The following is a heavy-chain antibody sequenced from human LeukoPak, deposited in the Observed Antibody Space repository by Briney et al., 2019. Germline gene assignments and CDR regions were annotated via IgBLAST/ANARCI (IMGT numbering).Heavy chain of an antibody. D-gene: IGHD6-13*01. CDR1: GFTFSSYW. V-gene: IGHV3-7*01. CDR2: IKQDGSEK. CDR3: ARGVYIAAAQYGY. Sequence: PGGSLRLSCAASGFTFSSYWMSWVRQAPGKGLEWVANIKQDGSEKYYVDSVKGRFTISRDNAKNSLYPQMNSLRAEDTAVYYCARGVYIAAAQYGYWGQGTLVTVSS. J-gene: IGHJ4*02.